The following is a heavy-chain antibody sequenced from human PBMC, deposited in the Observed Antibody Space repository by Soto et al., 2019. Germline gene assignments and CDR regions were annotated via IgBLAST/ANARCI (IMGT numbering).Heavy chain of an antibody. J-gene: IGHJ6*02. CDR1: GYTFTSYG. CDR2: ISGYNGDT. CDR3: AKNGHPPYYYYGMDV. D-gene: IGHD2-8*01. V-gene: IGHV1-18*01. Sequence: ASVKVSCKASGYTFTSYGIHWVRQAPGQRLEWMGWISGYNGDTNNSQKFQDRVTMTIDRSTTTAYLELRSLTSDDTAVYYCAKNGHPPYYYYGMDVWGQGTTVTVSS.